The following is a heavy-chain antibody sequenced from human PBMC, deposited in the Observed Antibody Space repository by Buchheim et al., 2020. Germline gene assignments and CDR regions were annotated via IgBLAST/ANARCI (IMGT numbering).Heavy chain of an antibody. CDR2: INHSGST. V-gene: IGHV4-30-4*08. D-gene: IGHD2-2*02. J-gene: IGHJ5*02. CDR3: ARLRPAAILTWFDP. CDR1: GGSISSSDNY. Sequence: QVQLQESGPGLVKPSQTLSLTCTVSGGSISSSDNYWSWIRQPPGKGLEWIGEINHSGSTNYNPSLKSRVTISVDTSKNQFSLKLSSVTAADTAVYYCARLRPAAILTWFDPWGQGTL.